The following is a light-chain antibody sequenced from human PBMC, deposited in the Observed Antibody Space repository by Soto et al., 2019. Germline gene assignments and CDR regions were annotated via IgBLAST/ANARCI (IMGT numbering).Light chain of an antibody. CDR3: QQYAISYT. CDR1: QSVSSNY. CDR2: GAS. V-gene: IGKV3-20*01. Sequence: IVLTQSPGTVSLSPGERATLSCRASQSVSSNYLAWYQQKPGQAPRLLIYGASIRATGIPDRFSGSGSGTDFTLTISRLEPEDFAVYYCQQYAISYTFGQGTKLEIK. J-gene: IGKJ2*01.